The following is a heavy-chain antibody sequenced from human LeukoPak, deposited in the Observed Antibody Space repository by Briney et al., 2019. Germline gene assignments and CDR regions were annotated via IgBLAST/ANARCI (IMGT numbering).Heavy chain of an antibody. CDR1: GYSFTNYW. D-gene: IGHD6-19*01. CDR2: IYPGDADT. Sequence: GESLKISWKASGYSFTNYWIGWVRQMPGKGLWWIGIIYPGDADTRYSPSFQGQVTISADKSISTAYLQWSSLKASDTAMYYCARHIAVAGPMGGGDYWGQGTLVTVSS. J-gene: IGHJ4*02. V-gene: IGHV5-51*01. CDR3: ARHIAVAGPMGGGDY.